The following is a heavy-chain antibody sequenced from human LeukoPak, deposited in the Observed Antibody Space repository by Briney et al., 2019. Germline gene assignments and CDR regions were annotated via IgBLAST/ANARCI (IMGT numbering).Heavy chain of an antibody. CDR2: INPNSGGT. CDR1: GYTFTGYY. D-gene: IGHD3-22*01. CDR3: ARGDSYYYDSSGANWFDP. Sequence: ASVKVSCKASGYTFTGYYMHWVRQAPGQGLEWMGWINPNSGGTNYAQKFQGRVTMTRDASISIAYMELSRLRSDDTAVYYCARGDSYYYDSSGANWFDPWGQGTLVTVSS. J-gene: IGHJ5*02. V-gene: IGHV1-2*02.